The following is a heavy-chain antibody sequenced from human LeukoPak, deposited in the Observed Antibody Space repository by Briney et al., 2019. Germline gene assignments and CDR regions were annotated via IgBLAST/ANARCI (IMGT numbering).Heavy chain of an antibody. CDR1: GGTFSSYA. J-gene: IGHJ4*02. V-gene: IGHV1-69*04. CDR2: IIPILGIA. Sequence: SVKVSCKASGGTFSSYAISWVRQAPGQGLEWMGRIIPILGIANYAQKFQGRVTITADKSTSTAYMELSSLRSEDTAVYYCARAYCSGGSCYSDYWGQGTLVTVSS. CDR3: ARAYCSGGSCYSDY. D-gene: IGHD2-15*01.